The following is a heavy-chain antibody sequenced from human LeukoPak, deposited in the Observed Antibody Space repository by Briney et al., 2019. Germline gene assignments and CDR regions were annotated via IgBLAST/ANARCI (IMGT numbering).Heavy chain of an antibody. CDR3: ARLIYDFRSGYYPFDY. D-gene: IGHD3-3*01. Sequence: SETLSLTCAVYGGSFSGYYWSWIRQPPGKGLEWIGEINHSGSTNYNPSLKSRVTISVDTSKNQFSLKLSSVTAADTAVYYCARLIYDFRSGYYPFDYWGQGTLVTVSS. V-gene: IGHV4-34*01. CDR2: INHSGST. CDR1: GGSFSGYY. J-gene: IGHJ4*02.